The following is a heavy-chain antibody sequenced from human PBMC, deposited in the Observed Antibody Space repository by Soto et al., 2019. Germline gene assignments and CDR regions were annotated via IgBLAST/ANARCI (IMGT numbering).Heavy chain of an antibody. Sequence: GGSLSLSCAASGFTFSSYWMSWVRQAPGKGLEWVANIKQDGSEKYYVDSVKGRFTISRDNAKNSLYLQMNSQRAEDTAVYYCARGITMIVPLDYWGQGTLVTVSS. CDR1: GFTFSSYW. V-gene: IGHV3-7*05. CDR2: IKQDGSEK. CDR3: ARGITMIVPLDY. J-gene: IGHJ4*02. D-gene: IGHD3-22*01.